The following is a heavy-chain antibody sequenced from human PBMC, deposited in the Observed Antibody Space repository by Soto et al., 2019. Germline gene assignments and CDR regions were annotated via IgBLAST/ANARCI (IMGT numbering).Heavy chain of an antibody. J-gene: IGHJ4*02. V-gene: IGHV3-23*01. CDR2: ISGSGGST. CDR3: ANQVGDLVAALWDLYY. D-gene: IGHD2-15*01. CDR1: GFTFSSYA. Sequence: EVQLLESGGGLVKPGGSLRLSCAASGFTFSSYAMSWVRQAPGKGLEWVSAISGSGGSTYYADSVKGRFTISRDNSKNTLYLQMNSLRAEDTAVYYCANQVGDLVAALWDLYYWGQGTLVTVSS.